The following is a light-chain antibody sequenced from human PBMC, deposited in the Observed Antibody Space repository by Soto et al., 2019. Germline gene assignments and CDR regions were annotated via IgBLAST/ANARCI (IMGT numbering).Light chain of an antibody. CDR1: QSISSW. V-gene: IGKV1-5*01. CDR3: QQYESYSPWT. Sequence: DIQMTQAASALSAALGDRATITCGASQSISSWLAWYQQKPGKAPKLLIYDASTLQSGVPSRYSGSGSGTEFTLTISNLQPDDFATYYCQQYESYSPWTFGQGTQVDIK. J-gene: IGKJ1*01. CDR2: DAS.